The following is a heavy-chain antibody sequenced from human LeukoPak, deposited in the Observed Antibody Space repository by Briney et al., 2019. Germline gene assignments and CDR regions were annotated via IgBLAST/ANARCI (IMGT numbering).Heavy chain of an antibody. CDR2: IYYSGST. CDR1: GGSISSYY. J-gene: IGHJ4*02. V-gene: IGHV4-59*12. CDR3: ARDYYGSGGDY. D-gene: IGHD3-10*01. Sequence: SETLSLTCTVSGGSISSYYWSWIRQPPGKGLEWIGYIYYSGSTNYNPSLKSRVTISVDTSKNQFSLKLSSVTAADMAVYYCARDYYGSGGDYWGQGTLVTVSS.